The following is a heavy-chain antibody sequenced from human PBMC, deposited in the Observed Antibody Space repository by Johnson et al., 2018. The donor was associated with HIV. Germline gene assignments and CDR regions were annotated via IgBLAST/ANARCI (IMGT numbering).Heavy chain of an antibody. Sequence: QVQLVESGGGLVKPGGSLRLSCVGSGFTFSDYYMSWVRQAPGKGLEWIAYISGGSAGTFYADSVKGRFTISRDNSKNTLYLQMNSLRAEDTAVYYCAKVEYGGLLPNDAFDIWGQGTMVTVSS. D-gene: IGHD2-21*02. V-gene: IGHV3-11*06. CDR3: AKVEYGGLLPNDAFDI. CDR2: ISGGSAGT. CDR1: GFTFSDYY. J-gene: IGHJ3*02.